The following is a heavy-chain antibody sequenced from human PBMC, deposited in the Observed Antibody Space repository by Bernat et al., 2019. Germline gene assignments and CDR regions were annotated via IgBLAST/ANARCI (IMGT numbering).Heavy chain of an antibody. CDR3: AREGYNSGWYFSDY. CDR1: GFTFSSYG. V-gene: IGHV3-74*01. J-gene: IGHJ4*02. CDR2: ISIDGSIT. Sequence: VQLVESGGGVVQPGRSLRLSCAASGFTFSSYGMHWVRQAPGKGLVWVSRISIDGSITTYADSVKGRFTISRDNAKNTLYLQMNSLRAEDTAVYYCAREGYNSGWYFSDYWGQGTLVTVSS. D-gene: IGHD6-19*01.